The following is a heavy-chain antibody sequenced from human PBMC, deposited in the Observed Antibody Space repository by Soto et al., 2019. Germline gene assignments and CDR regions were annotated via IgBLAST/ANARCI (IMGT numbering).Heavy chain of an antibody. J-gene: IGHJ6*02. Sequence: SLRLSCAASGFTFNSYIMNWVCQTPGKGLEWVSFITSDGDSTYYADSVKGRFSISRDNSKNTLYLQMNSLGADDTAVYYCAKDHGPNSWQWRYGMDVWGQGTTVTVSS. CDR2: ITSDGDST. CDR3: AKDHGPNSWQWRYGMDV. V-gene: IGHV3-23*01. D-gene: IGHD6-13*01. CDR1: GFTFNSYI.